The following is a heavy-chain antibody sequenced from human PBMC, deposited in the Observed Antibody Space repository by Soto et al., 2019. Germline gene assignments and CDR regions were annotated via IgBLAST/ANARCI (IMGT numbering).Heavy chain of an antibody. V-gene: IGHV3-23*01. CDR3: EKDAVPFNGQWDWFDS. CDR1: GFIFSDYA. CDR2: IGGGGSDT. J-gene: IGHJ5*01. Sequence: DVQLLESGGGLVQPGGSLRLSCAASGFIFSDYAMTWVRQAPGKGLEWVSGIGGGGSDTYYVDSVKGRFTISRDNSKNTLYLQMNSLRAEDTALYYCEKDAVPFNGQWDWFDSWGQGTLVTVSS. D-gene: IGHD6-19*01.